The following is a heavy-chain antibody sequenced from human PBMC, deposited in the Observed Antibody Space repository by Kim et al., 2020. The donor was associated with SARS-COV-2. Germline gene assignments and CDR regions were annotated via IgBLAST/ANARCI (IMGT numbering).Heavy chain of an antibody. CDR3: ARDEGSYCGGDCNSFDY. CDR1: GFTFSSYW. V-gene: IGHV3-7*01. Sequence: GGSLRLSCAASGFTFSSYWMSWVRQAPGKGLEWVANIKQDGSEKYYVDSVEGRFTISRDNAKNSLYLQMNSLRAEDTAVYYCARDEGSYCGGDCNSFDYWGQGTLVTVSS. CDR2: IKQDGSEK. J-gene: IGHJ4*02. D-gene: IGHD2-21*02.